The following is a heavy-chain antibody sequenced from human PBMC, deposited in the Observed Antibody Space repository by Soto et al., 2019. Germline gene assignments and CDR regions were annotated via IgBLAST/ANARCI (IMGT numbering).Heavy chain of an antibody. CDR3: AGVISPYLQNYFDY. Sequence: GGSLRLSCAASGFTFSRYGMHWVRQAPGKGLEWVAVIWYDGSNKYYADSVKGRFTISRDNSKNTLYLQINSLRAEDTAVYYCAGVISPYLQNYFDYWGQGTLVTVSS. D-gene: IGHD2-2*01. CDR1: GFTFSRYG. J-gene: IGHJ4*02. CDR2: IWYDGSNK. V-gene: IGHV3-33*01.